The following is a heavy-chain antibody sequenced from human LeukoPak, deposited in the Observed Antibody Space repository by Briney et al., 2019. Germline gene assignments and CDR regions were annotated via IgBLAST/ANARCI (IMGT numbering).Heavy chain of an antibody. J-gene: IGHJ4*02. Sequence: GGSLRLSCAASGFTFSSSGMSWVRQAPGKGLEWVSAISGSGDGTYYAGSVKGRFTISRDNSKNTLYLQMNSLRAEDTAVYYCAKTVPAADSWGQGILVTVSS. D-gene: IGHD2-2*01. CDR2: ISGSGDGT. V-gene: IGHV3-23*01. CDR3: AKTVPAADS. CDR1: GFTFSSSG.